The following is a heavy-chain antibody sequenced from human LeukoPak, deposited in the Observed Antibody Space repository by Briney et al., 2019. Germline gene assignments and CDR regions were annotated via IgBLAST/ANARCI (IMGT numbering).Heavy chain of an antibody. V-gene: IGHV4-59*01. D-gene: IGHD5-24*01. Sequence: SETLSLTCTVSGGSISSYYWSWIRQPPGKGLEWIGYIYYSGSTSYNPSLKSRVTISVDTSKNQFSLNLSSVTAADTAVYYCARGDGYNFYYWGQGTLVTVSS. CDR1: GGSISSYY. CDR2: IYYSGST. CDR3: ARGDGYNFYY. J-gene: IGHJ4*02.